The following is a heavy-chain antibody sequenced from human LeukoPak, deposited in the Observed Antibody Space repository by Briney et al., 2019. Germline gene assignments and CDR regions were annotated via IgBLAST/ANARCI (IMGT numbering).Heavy chain of an antibody. CDR3: ATTITIFGVASNWFDP. D-gene: IGHD3-3*01. V-gene: IGHV1-24*01. Sequence: GASVKVSCKVSGYTLTELSMHWVRQAPGKGLEWMGGFDPEDGETIYAQKFQGRVTMTEDTSTGTAYMELSSLRSEDTAVYYCATTITIFGVASNWFDPWGQGTLVTVSS. CDR2: FDPEDGET. J-gene: IGHJ5*02. CDR1: GYTLTELS.